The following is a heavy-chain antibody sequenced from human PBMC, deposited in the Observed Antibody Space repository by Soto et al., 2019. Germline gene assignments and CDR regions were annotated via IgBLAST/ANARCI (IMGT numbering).Heavy chain of an antibody. V-gene: IGHV1-69*02. CDR2: IIPMFGIA. CDR1: GGASSTYT. CDR3: ARGTLVPTYFFDS. D-gene: IGHD2-8*02. J-gene: IGHJ4*02. Sequence: QVQLVQSGAEVKKPGSSVKVSCTASGGASSTYTISWLRQTPGQGLEWMGRIIPMFGIAKYPQKFQDRLTITADRSSHTAYMELGSLRSDDTAVYYCARGTLVPTYFFDSWGQGTLLTVSS.